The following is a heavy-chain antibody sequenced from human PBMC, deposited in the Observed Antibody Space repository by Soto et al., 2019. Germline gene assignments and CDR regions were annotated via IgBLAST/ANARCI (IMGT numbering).Heavy chain of an antibody. Sequence: QVQLQETGPGLVKPSETLSLTCSVSGASVSGYYWSWIRQTPGKGLEWIGNIHNSGPSKYNPSLKSRVTISLDTSKNEFSLKITSVTTADTAVYYCARGPQWLRSDNWFDPWGQGNLVTVSS. CDR3: ARGPQWLRSDNWFDP. V-gene: IGHV4-59*02. CDR2: IHNSGPS. CDR1: GASVSGYY. J-gene: IGHJ5*02. D-gene: IGHD5-12*01.